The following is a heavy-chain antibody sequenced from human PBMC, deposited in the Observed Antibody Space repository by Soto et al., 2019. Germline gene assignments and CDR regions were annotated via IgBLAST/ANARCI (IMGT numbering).Heavy chain of an antibody. J-gene: IGHJ5*02. CDR2: ISYSGST. CDR1: GGSVSSGSYY. Sequence: QVQLQESGPGLVRPSETLSLTCTVSGGSVSSGSYYWSWIRQPPGKVLEWIGYISYSGSTRYNPSLKSRVTISVDTSKNQFSLKLSSVTAADTAVYYCASDYGEGGNWFDTWGQGTLVTVSS. D-gene: IGHD3-10*01. V-gene: IGHV4-61*01. CDR3: ASDYGEGGNWFDT.